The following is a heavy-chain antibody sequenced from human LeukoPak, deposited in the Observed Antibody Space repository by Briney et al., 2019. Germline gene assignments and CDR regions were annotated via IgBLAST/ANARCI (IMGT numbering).Heavy chain of an antibody. CDR1: GFTFSSYS. CDR2: ISSSSSTI. V-gene: IGHV3-48*01. D-gene: IGHD2-8*01. Sequence: GGSLRLSCAASGFTFSSYSMNWVRQAPGKGLEWVSYISSSSSTIYYADSVKGRFTISRDNAKNSLYLQMNSLRAEDTAVYYCARDSESLMVANGDHWGQGTPVTVSS. J-gene: IGHJ4*02. CDR3: ARDSESLMVANGDH.